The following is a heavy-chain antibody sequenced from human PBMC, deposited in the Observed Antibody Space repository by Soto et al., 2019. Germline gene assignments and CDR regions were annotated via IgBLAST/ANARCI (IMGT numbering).Heavy chain of an antibody. J-gene: IGHJ5*02. Sequence: SETLSLTCTVSGGSISSYYWSWIRQPPGKGLEWIGYIYYSGSTNYNPSLKSRVTISVDTSKNQFSLKLSSVTAADTAVYYCARGPSTVPHEGPWENGWFDPWGQGTLVTVSS. CDR1: GGSISSYY. D-gene: IGHD4-17*01. CDR2: IYYSGST. CDR3: ARGPSTVPHEGPWENGWFDP. V-gene: IGHV4-59*01.